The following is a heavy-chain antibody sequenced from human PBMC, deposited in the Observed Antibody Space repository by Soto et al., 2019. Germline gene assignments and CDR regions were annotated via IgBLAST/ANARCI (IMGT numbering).Heavy chain of an antibody. D-gene: IGHD3-10*01. CDR3: ESDPLFLWFGDRGMDV. CDR2: ISAYNGNT. V-gene: IGHV1-18*01. Sequence: QVQLVQSGAEVKKPGASVKVSCKASGYTFTSYGISWVRQAPGQGHEWMGWISAYNGNTNYAQKLQGRVTMTTDTSTSRAYMELRRLRSDDTAVYYCESDPLFLWFGDRGMDVWGQGTTVTVSS. J-gene: IGHJ6*02. CDR1: GYTFTSYG.